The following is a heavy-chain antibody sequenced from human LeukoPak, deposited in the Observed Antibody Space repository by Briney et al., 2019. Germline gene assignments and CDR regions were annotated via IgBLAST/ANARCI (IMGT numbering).Heavy chain of an antibody. CDR1: GFTFSDYA. J-gene: IGHJ3*02. D-gene: IGHD3-22*01. V-gene: IGHV3-49*04. CDR2: IRNKANGETT. CDR3: SRFYSSGWARGAFDI. Sequence: PGRSLRLSCTTSGFTFSDYAVSWVRQAPGKGLEWIGFIRNKANGETTEYAASVKGRFTISRDDSKSIAHLQMSSLKTEDTAVYYCSRFYSSGWARGAFDIWGQGTMVTVAS.